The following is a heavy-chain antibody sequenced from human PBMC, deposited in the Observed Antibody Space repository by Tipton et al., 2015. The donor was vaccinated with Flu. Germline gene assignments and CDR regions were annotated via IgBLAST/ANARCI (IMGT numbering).Heavy chain of an antibody. J-gene: IGHJ3*02. CDR2: INQDGSEI. CDR1: GFTFTAYW. D-gene: IGHD6-19*01. Sequence: SLRLSCAASGFTFTAYWMSWVRQAPGKGLEWVANINQDGSEIYYVDSVKGRFTISRDNAKNSLYLQMSTLRTEDTAVYFCATEPIPVAGWGAFDIWGQGTMVTVSS. CDR3: ATEPIPVAGWGAFDI. V-gene: IGHV3-7*03.